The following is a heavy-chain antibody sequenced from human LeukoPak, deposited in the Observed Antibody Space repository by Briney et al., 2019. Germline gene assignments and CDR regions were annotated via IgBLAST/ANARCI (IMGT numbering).Heavy chain of an antibody. CDR2: INWNGGST. CDR3: ARVGVDCSSTSCSKGYYFDY. Sequence: GGSLRPSCAASGFTFSSYSMNWVRQAPGKGLEWVSGINWNGGSTGYADSVKGRFTISRDNAKNSLYLQMNSLRAEDTALYYCARVGVDCSSTSCSKGYYFDYWGQGTLVTVSS. CDR1: GFTFSSYS. J-gene: IGHJ4*02. D-gene: IGHD2-2*01. V-gene: IGHV3-20*04.